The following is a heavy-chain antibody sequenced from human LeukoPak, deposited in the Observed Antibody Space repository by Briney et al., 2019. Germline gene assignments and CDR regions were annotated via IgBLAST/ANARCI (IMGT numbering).Heavy chain of an antibody. CDR2: INPSGGST. CDR1: GYTFTGYY. D-gene: IGHD1-26*01. V-gene: IGHV1-46*01. Sequence: ASVKVSCKASGYTFTGYYMHWVRQAPGQGLEWMGIINPSGGSTSYAQKVQGRVTMTRDMSTSTVYMELSSLRSEDTAVYYCAREMIVGATHPEIFDYWGQGTLVTVSS. J-gene: IGHJ4*02. CDR3: AREMIVGATHPEIFDY.